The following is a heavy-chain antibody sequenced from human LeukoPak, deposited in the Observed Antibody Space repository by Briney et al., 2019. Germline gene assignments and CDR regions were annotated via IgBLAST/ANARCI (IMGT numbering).Heavy chain of an antibody. CDR2: ISGSGGST. J-gene: IGHJ4*02. D-gene: IGHD3-10*01. Sequence: GGSLRLSCAATGFTFSSYAMSWVRQAPGKGLKWVSAISGSGGSTYYADSVKGRFTIPRDNSKNTLYLQMNSLRAEDTAVYYCAKEILWFGELFGYFDYWGQGTLVTVSS. V-gene: IGHV3-23*01. CDR1: GFTFSSYA. CDR3: AKEILWFGELFGYFDY.